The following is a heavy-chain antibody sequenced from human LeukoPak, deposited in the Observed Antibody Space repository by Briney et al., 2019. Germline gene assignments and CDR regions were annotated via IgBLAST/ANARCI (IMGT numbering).Heavy chain of an antibody. CDR2: ISGSGGST. CDR1: GFTFSSYA. V-gene: IGHV3-23*01. D-gene: IGHD3-22*01. Sequence: GGSLRLSCAASGFTFSSYAMSWVRQAPGKGLEWVSAISGSGGSTYYADSVKGRFTISRDNSKNTLYLRMNSLRAEDTAVYYCAKDLGEGYDSSGYYPQDFDYWGQGTLVTVSS. CDR3: AKDLGEGYDSSGYYPQDFDY. J-gene: IGHJ4*02.